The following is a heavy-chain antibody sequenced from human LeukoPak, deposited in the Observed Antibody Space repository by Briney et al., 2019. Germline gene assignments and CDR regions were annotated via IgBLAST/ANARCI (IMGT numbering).Heavy chain of an antibody. CDR3: ARLGSDYYGSGSYYKGGYFDY. V-gene: IGHV4-39*01. D-gene: IGHD3-10*01. CDR1: VGSISSSSYY. J-gene: IGHJ4*02. CDR2: IYYSGST. Sequence: PSETLSLTCTVSVGSISSSSYYWGWIRQPPGKGLEWIGSIYYSGSTYYNPSLKSRVTISVDTSKNQFSLKLSSVTAADTAVYYCARLGSDYYGSGSYYKGGYFDYWGQGTLVTVSS.